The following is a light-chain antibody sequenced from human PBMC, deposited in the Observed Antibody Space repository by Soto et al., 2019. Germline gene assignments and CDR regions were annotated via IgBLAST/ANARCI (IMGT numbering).Light chain of an antibody. CDR2: DND. J-gene: IGLJ1*01. V-gene: IGLV1-51*01. CDR3: GTWDSGLRAGV. Sequence: QSVLTQPPSVSAAPGQKVTISCSGSNSNIGNHYVSWYQQLPGTAPKLLIYDNDKRPSGIPDRFSGSKSGTSATLGITGLQTGDEADYYCGTWDSGLRAGVFGTGTKLTVL. CDR1: NSNIGNHY.